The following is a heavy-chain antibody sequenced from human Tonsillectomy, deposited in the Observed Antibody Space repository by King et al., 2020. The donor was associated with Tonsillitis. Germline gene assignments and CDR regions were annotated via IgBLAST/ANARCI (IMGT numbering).Heavy chain of an antibody. CDR1: GFTFSSYW. D-gene: IGHD1/OR15-1a*01. V-gene: IGHV3-74*01. Sequence: VQLVESGGGLVQPGGSLRLSCAASGFTFSSYWMHWVRQAPGKGLVWVSRIKSDGSSTSYADSVKGRFTISRDNAKNTLYLQINSLRAEDTAVYFCTRVRTVGFDAFDIWGQGTMVTVSS. J-gene: IGHJ3*02. CDR3: TRVRTVGFDAFDI. CDR2: IKSDGSST.